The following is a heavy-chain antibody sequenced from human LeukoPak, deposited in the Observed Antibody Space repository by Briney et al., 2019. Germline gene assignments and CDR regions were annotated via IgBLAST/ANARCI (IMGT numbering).Heavy chain of an antibody. V-gene: IGHV4-34*01. CDR1: GGSFSGYY. J-gene: IGHJ4*02. CDR2: INHGGST. D-gene: IGHD4-17*01. Sequence: SETLSLTCAVYGGSFSGYYWSWIRQPPGKGLEWIGEINHGGSTNYNPSLKSRVTISVDTSKNQFSLKLSSVTAADTAVYYCARSHDYGDYDWGQGTLVTVSS. CDR3: ARSHDYGDYD.